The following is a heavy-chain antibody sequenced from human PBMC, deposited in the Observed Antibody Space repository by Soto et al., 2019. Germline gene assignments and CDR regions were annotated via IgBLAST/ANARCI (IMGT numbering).Heavy chain of an antibody. CDR2: IIPFLKIT. CDR1: GGNFSRNR. D-gene: IGHD3-16*01. Sequence: ASVKVSCKASGGNFSRNRISWVRQAPGQGLAWMGRIIPFLKITNYAQKLQGRVTFTADISTSTVYMELNSLRSEDSAVYYCAREGGNDYGDYWGQGTVVTVSS. V-gene: IGHV1-69*04. J-gene: IGHJ4*02. CDR3: AREGGNDYGDY.